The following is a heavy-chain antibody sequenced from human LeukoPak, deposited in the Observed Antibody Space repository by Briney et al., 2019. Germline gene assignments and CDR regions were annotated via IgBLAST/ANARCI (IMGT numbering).Heavy chain of an antibody. V-gene: IGHV5-51*01. CDR2: IYAGDSDT. Sequence: GESLKISRKGSGYSFSSYWIGWVRQMPGKGLEWMGIIYAGDSDTRYSPSFQGQVTISADKSSSTAYLQWSSLKASDTAMYYCARGEDSSRWYNSLDWGQGTLVTVSS. D-gene: IGHD6-13*01. CDR3: ARGEDSSRWYNSLD. CDR1: GYSFSSYW. J-gene: IGHJ4*02.